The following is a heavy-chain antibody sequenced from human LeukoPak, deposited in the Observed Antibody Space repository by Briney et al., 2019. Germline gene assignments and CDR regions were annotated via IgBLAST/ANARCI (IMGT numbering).Heavy chain of an antibody. CDR1: GFTVSSNY. V-gene: IGHV3-53*01. CDR2: IYSSGST. Sequence: GGSLRLSCAASGFTVSSNYMSWVRQAPGKGLEWISVIYSSGSTYYADSVKGRFTISRDNAKNSLYLQMNSLRAEDTAVYFCARDSGWFRFDYWGQGTLVTVSS. CDR3: ARDSGWFRFDY. D-gene: IGHD6-13*01. J-gene: IGHJ4*02.